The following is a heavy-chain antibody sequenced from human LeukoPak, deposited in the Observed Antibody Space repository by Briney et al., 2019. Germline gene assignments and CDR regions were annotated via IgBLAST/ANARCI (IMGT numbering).Heavy chain of an antibody. J-gene: IGHJ4*02. V-gene: IGHV3-48*03. D-gene: IGHD3-22*01. Sequence: TGGSLRLSCAASGFTFSSYEMNWVRQAPGKGLEWVSYISSSGSTIYYADSVKGRFTISRDNAKNSLCLQMNSLRAEDTAVYYCARAYYDSSGDYWGQGTLVTVSS. CDR1: GFTFSSYE. CDR3: ARAYYDSSGDY. CDR2: ISSSGSTI.